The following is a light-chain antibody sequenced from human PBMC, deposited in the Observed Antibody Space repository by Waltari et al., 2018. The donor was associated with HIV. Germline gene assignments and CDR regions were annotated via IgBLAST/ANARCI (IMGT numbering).Light chain of an antibody. J-gene: IGLJ3*02. CDR3: ATWDDSLNGHL. CDR2: SSN. Sequence: QSALTQPPSASGTPGQRVTIFCSGSSSNIGDNDVNWYQVLPGTAPKLLIYSSNQRPSGVPDRFSGSRSGTSASLAISGLQSEDEADYYCATWDDSLNGHLFGGGTKLTVL. V-gene: IGLV1-44*01. CDR1: SSNIGDND.